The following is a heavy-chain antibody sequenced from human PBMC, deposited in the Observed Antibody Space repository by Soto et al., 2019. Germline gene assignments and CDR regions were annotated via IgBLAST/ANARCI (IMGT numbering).Heavy chain of an antibody. CDR1: GYTFTSYG. CDR3: AGNFGDYPSYYYGMDV. D-gene: IGHD4-17*01. Sequence: ASVKVSCKASGYTFTSYGISWVRQAPGQGLEWMGWISAYNGNTNYAQKLQGRVTMTTDTSTSTAYMELRGLRSDDTAVYYLAGNFGDYPSYYYGMDVWGQGTTVTVSS. CDR2: ISAYNGNT. V-gene: IGHV1-18*01. J-gene: IGHJ6*02.